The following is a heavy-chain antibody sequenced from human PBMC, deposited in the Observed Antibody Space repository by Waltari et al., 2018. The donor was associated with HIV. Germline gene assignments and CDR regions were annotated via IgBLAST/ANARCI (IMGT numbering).Heavy chain of an antibody. CDR2: MNPNRGNT. CDR3: ARVYYDSSGYYGAAGY. J-gene: IGHJ4*02. CDR1: GYTFTSYD. D-gene: IGHD3-22*01. Sequence: QVQLVQSGAEVKKPGASVKVSCKASGYTFTSYDINWVRQATGQGLEWMGWMNPNRGNTGYAQKFQGRVTMTRNTSIGTAFMEVSSLRSEDTAVYYCARVYYDSSGYYGAAGYWGQGTLVTVSS. V-gene: IGHV1-8*01.